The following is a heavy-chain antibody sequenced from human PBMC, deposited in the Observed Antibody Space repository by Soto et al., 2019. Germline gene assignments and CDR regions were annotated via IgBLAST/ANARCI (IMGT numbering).Heavy chain of an antibody. CDR1: GGSISSSSYY. CDR3: ARPRYGSGSYYY. J-gene: IGHJ4*02. D-gene: IGHD3-10*01. Sequence: SETLSLTCTVSGGSISSSSYYWGWIRQPPGKGLEWIGSIYYSGSTYYNPSLKSRVTISVYTSKNQFSLKLSSVTAADTAVYYCARPRYGSGSYYYWGQGTLVTVSS. V-gene: IGHV4-39*01. CDR2: IYYSGST.